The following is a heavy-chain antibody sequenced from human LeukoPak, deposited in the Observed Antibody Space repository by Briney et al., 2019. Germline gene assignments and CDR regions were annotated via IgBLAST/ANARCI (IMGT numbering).Heavy chain of an antibody. CDR3: ASLWRPPGYYYYMDV. D-gene: IGHD3-10*01. J-gene: IGHJ6*03. CDR2: ISGSGGST. CDR1: GYTFTSYG. Sequence: GASVKVSCKASGYTFTSYGISWVRQAPGKGLEWVSAISGSGGSTYYADSVKGRFTISRDNSKNTLYLQMNSLRAEDTAVYYCASLWRPPGYYYYMDVWGKGTTVTVSS. V-gene: IGHV3-23*01.